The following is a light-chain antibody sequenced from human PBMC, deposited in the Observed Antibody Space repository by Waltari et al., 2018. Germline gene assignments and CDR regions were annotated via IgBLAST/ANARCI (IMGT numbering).Light chain of an antibody. CDR3: QHYNNWPLT. Sequence: EIVMTQSPATLSVSPGEGATLSCRASQSINTNLAWYQQKPGQPPRLLIFGASTRATGIPGRFSGSGSGTEFTLTISSLQSEDFAAYFCQHYNNWPLTFGGGTKVEIK. J-gene: IGKJ4*01. V-gene: IGKV3-15*01. CDR2: GAS. CDR1: QSINTN.